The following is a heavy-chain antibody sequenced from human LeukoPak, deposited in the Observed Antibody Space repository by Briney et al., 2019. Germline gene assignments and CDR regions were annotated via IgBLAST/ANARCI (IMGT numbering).Heavy chain of an antibody. CDR3: ARGITGYSSSS. CDR2: ISYDGSNK. CDR1: GFTFSSYA. Sequence: QPGRSLRLSCAASGFTFSSYAMHWVRQAPGKGLEWVAVISYDGSNKYYADSVKGRFTISRDNSKNTLYLQMSSLRAEDTAVYYCARGITGYSSSSWGQGTLVTVSS. J-gene: IGHJ5*02. V-gene: IGHV3-30-3*01. D-gene: IGHD6-13*01.